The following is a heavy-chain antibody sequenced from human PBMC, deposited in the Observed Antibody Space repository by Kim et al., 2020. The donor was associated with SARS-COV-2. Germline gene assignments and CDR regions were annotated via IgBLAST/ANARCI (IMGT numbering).Heavy chain of an antibody. V-gene: IGHV3-30*07. J-gene: IGHJ6*02. D-gene: IGHD1-7*01. CDR3: AREPGTTAAYCYGMDV. Sequence: SVNGRFTISRDNCKNTLYLQMNSLRAEDTAVYYCAREPGTTAAYCYGMDVWGQGTTVTVSS.